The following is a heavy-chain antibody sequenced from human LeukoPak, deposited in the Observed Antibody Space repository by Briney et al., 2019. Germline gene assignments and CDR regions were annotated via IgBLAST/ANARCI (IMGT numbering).Heavy chain of an antibody. CDR3: ARDRTVTTPEV. V-gene: IGHV4-59*01. CDR1: GGSISSYY. CDR2: IHDSGST. J-gene: IGHJ4*02. Sequence: SETLSLTCTVSGGSISSYYWSWIRQPPGKGSELIGYIHDSGSTNYNPSLKSRVTISVDTSKNQFSLKLSSVTAADTAVYYCARDRTVTTPEVWGQGTLVTVSS. D-gene: IGHD4-17*01.